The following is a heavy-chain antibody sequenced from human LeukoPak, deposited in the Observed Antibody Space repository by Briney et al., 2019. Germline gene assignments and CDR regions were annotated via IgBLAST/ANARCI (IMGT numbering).Heavy chain of an antibody. V-gene: IGHV1-2*02. D-gene: IGHD3-9*01. Sequence: GASVKVSCKASGYTFTGYYMHWVRQAPGQGLEWMGWINPNSGGTNYAQKFQGRVTMTRDTSISTAYMELSRLRSDDTAVYYCARGGYYDILTGYSLFDYWGQGTLVTVSS. J-gene: IGHJ4*02. CDR3: ARGGYYDILTGYSLFDY. CDR2: INPNSGGT. CDR1: GYTFTGYY.